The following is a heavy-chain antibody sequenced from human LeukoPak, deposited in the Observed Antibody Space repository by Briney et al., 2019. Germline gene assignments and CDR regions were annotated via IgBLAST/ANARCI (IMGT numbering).Heavy chain of an antibody. CDR2: IYYSGST. CDR3: ARAGSKYYYYYGMDV. V-gene: IGHV4-59*01. D-gene: IGHD2-2*01. J-gene: IGHJ6*02. Sequence: PSETLSRTCTVSGGSISSYYWSWIRQPPGKGLEWIGYIYYSGSTNYNPSLKSRVTISVDTSKNQFSLKLSSVTAADTAVYYCARAGSKYYYYYGMDVWGQGTTVTVSS. CDR1: GGSISSYY.